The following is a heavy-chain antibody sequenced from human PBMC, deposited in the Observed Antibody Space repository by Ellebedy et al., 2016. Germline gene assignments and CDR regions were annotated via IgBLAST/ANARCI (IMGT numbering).Heavy chain of an antibody. CDR1: GYTLTELS. J-gene: IGHJ5*02. D-gene: IGHD1-7*01. CDR2: FDPEDGET. V-gene: IGHV1-24*01. CDR3: ARGHHGTTGLLSWGWFNP. Sequence: ASVKVSXXVSGYTLTELSMHWVRQAPGKGLEWMGGFDPEDGETIYAQKFQGRVTMTEDTSTDTAYMELSSLRSEDTAVYYCARGHHGTTGLLSWGWFNPWGQGTLVTVSS.